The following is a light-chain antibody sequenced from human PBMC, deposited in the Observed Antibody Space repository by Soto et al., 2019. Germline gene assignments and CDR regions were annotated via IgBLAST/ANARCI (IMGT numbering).Light chain of an antibody. J-gene: IGKJ1*01. CDR2: AAS. CDR3: QQTYSTPT. CDR1: QSISSY. V-gene: IGKV1-39*01. Sequence: DIQMTQSPSSLSASVGDRVTITCRASQSISSYLNWYQQKPGKAPKLLMYAASSLQSGVPSRFGGSGSGTDFTLTISSLQPVDFATYYCQQTYSTPTFGQGTKVEIK.